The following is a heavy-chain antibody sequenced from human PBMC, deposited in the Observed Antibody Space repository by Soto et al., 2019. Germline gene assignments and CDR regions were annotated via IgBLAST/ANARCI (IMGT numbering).Heavy chain of an antibody. V-gene: IGHV3-23*01. CDR3: AKELSVVVIASYFDY. Sequence: GGSLRLSCAASGFTFSSYAMSWVRQAPGKGLEWVSAIIGSGGSTYYADSVKGRFTISRDNSKNTLYLQMNSLRAEDTAVYYCAKELSVVVIASYFDYWGQGTLVTVSS. CDR1: GFTFSSYA. D-gene: IGHD2-21*01. J-gene: IGHJ4*02. CDR2: IIGSGGST.